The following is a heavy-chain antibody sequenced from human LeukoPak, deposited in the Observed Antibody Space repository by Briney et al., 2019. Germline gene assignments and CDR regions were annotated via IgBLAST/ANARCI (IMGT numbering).Heavy chain of an antibody. D-gene: IGHD3-22*01. Sequence: PSETLSLTCAVYGGSFSGYYWSWIRQPPGKGLEWIGEINHSGSTNYNPSLKSRVTISVDTSKNQFSLKLSSVTAADTAVYYCARPTKNYYDSSPRARKGRVIGVYFDYWGQGTLVTVSS. CDR1: GGSFSGYY. J-gene: IGHJ4*02. CDR2: INHSGST. V-gene: IGHV4-34*01. CDR3: ARPTKNYYDSSPRARKGRVIGVYFDY.